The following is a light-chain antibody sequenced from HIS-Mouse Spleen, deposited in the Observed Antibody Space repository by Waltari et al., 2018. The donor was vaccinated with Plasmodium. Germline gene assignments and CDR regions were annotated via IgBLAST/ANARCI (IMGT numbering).Light chain of an antibody. V-gene: IGKV3-11*01. J-gene: IGKJ5*01. CDR2: DAS. Sequence: EIVLTQSPATQSLPPGETATPSCRASQTVSSYLAWYQQKPGQAPMLRIYDASNRATGIPARFSGSGSGTDFTLTISSLEPEDFAVYYCQQRSNWPITFGQGTRLEIK. CDR3: QQRSNWPIT. CDR1: QTVSSY.